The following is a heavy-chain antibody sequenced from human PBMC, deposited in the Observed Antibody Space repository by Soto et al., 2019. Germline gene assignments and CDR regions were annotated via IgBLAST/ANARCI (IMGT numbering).Heavy chain of an antibody. CDR1: GGSISSGGYY. CDR2: IYYSGST. CDR3: ARGPSHGSYDYYGMDV. V-gene: IGHV4-31*03. D-gene: IGHD1-26*01. J-gene: IGHJ6*02. Sequence: PSETLSLTCTVSGGSISSGGYYWSWIRQHPGKGLEWIGYIYYSGSTYYNPSLKSRVTISVDTSKNQFSLKLSSVTAADTAVYYCARGPSHGSYDYYGMDVWGQGTTVTV.